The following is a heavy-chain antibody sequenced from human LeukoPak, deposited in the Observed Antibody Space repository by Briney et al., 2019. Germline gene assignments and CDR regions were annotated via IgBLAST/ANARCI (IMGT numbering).Heavy chain of an antibody. CDR1: GYTFTGYY. Sequence: ASVKVSCKASGYTFTGYYMHWVRQAPGQGLEWMGWINPNSGGTNYAQKFQGRATMTRDTSISTAYMELSRLRSDDTAVYYCARDHPLPYSSGWFDYWGQGTLVTVSS. CDR2: INPNSGGT. J-gene: IGHJ4*02. D-gene: IGHD6-19*01. CDR3: ARDHPLPYSSGWFDY. V-gene: IGHV1-2*02.